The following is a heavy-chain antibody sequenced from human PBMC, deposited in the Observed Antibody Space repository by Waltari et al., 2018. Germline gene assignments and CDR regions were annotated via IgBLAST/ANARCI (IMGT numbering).Heavy chain of an antibody. J-gene: IGHJ4*02. Sequence: QVQLAQSGAEVKKPGSSLKVSCKASAGSFSSYAISWVRKVPGQVLEWMGGIIPIFRTPNYAQKFLDSVTITAEESTNTVYMEMRSLGPEDTAVYYCARSPGERWLQMFFDYWGQGTLVTVSS. V-gene: IGHV1-69*01. CDR1: AGSFSSYA. CDR2: IIPIFRTP. D-gene: IGHD5-12*01. CDR3: ARSPGERWLQMFFDY.